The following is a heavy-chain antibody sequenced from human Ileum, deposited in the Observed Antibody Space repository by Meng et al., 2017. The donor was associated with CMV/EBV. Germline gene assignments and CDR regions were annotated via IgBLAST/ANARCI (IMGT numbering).Heavy chain of an antibody. CDR2: IFYSGTT. V-gene: IGHV4-59*01. D-gene: IGHD5-18*01. CDR1: GGPMSDYY. Sequence: SETLSLTCTVSGGPMSDYYWTWIRQPPGKGLEWIGYIFYSGTTNYNPSLKGRVTISLDTSNNQFSLTLRSVTAADTAVYYCARVVDTAMNNWFDPWGQGTPVTVSS. J-gene: IGHJ5*02. CDR3: ARVVDTAMNNWFDP.